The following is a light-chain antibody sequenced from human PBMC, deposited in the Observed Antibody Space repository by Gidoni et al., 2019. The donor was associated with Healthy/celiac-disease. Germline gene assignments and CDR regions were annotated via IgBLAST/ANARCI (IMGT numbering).Light chain of an antibody. J-gene: IGLJ2*01. CDR2: DTS. CDR1: TGAVTSGHY. V-gene: IGLV7-46*01. CDR3: LLSYSGARLVV. Sequence: AVVTQEPSLTVSQGGTVTLTCGSSTGAVTSGHYPYWFQQKPGQAPRTLIYDTSNKHSGTPARFSGSLLGGKAALTPAGAQPEDEAEYYCLLSYSGARLVVFGGGTKLTVL.